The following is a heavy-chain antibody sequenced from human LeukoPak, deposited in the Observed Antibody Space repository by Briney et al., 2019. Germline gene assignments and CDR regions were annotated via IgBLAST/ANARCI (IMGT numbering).Heavy chain of an antibody. CDR1: GYTFTSYG. V-gene: IGHV1-18*01. CDR3: ARDSSSDSYYDSSGYYCDY. J-gene: IGHJ4*02. CDR2: ISTYNGKT. D-gene: IGHD3-22*01. Sequence: ASLKVSCKASGYTFTSYGISWVRQAPGQGLEWMGWISTYNGKTNYAQNLQGRVTVTTDTSTSTAYMELMSLRSDDTAVYYCARDSSSDSYYDSSGYYCDYWGQGTLVTVSS.